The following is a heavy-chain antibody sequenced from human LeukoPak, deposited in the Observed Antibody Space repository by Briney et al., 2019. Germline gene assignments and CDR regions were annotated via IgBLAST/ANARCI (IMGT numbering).Heavy chain of an antibody. CDR3: ARDGYCNSITCFDY. D-gene: IGHD2-2*03. CDR1: GFTFSSYS. V-gene: IGHV3-21*01. Sequence: PGGSLRLSCAAYGFTFSSYSMNWVRQAPGKGLEWVSFISTSSSYIYYADSVKGRFTISRDSTKNSVYLQMNGLRAEDTAIYYCARDGYCNSITCFDYWGQGTLVTVSS. J-gene: IGHJ4*02. CDR2: ISTSSSYI.